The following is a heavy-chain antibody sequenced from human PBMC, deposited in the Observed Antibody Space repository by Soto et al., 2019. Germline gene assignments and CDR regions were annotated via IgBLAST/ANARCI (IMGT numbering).Heavy chain of an antibody. CDR2: ISGSGNTM. Sequence: EVQLVESGGGLVQPGGSLRLSCSASGFTFSSYSMNWVRQAPGKELEWLSYISGSGNTMYYADSVKGRFIIARDNAQKSLYLQLNNLRDDDTAMYYCARDPKSGNQKLYFDYWGQGTLVTVSS. V-gene: IGHV3-48*02. CDR1: GFTFSSYS. J-gene: IGHJ4*02. D-gene: IGHD4-4*01. CDR3: ARDPKSGNQKLYFDY.